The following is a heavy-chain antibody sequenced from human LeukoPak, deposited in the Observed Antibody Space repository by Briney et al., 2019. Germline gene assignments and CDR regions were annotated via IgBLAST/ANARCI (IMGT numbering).Heavy chain of an antibody. CDR3: AKEGEMATESFDY. CDR1: GFTFDDYG. J-gene: IGHJ4*02. D-gene: IGHD5-24*01. Sequence: PGGSLRLSCAASGFTFDDYGMSWVRQAPGKGLEWVSGINWNGGSTYYADSVKGRFTISRDNSKNTLYLQMNSLRAEDTAVYYCAKEGEMATESFDYWGQGTLVTVSS. V-gene: IGHV3-20*04. CDR2: INWNGGST.